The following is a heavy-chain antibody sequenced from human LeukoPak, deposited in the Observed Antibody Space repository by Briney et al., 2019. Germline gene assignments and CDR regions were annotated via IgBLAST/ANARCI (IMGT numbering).Heavy chain of an antibody. D-gene: IGHD3-22*01. CDR1: GFTFSDHY. J-gene: IGHJ4*02. CDR3: VRDLWSSGYAYSDY. V-gene: IGHV3-72*01. CDR2: ARNKANSYST. Sequence: GGSLRLSCAASGFTFSDHYVDWVRQAPGKGLEWVGRARNKANSYSTEYAASVKGRFTISRDDSKKSLYLQMNSLKTEDTAVYYCVRDLWSSGYAYSDYWGQGTLVTVSS.